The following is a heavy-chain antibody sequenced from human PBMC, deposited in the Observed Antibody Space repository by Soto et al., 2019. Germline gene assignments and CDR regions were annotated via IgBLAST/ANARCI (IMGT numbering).Heavy chain of an antibody. V-gene: IGHV4-4*02. D-gene: IGHD2-15*01. CDR3: ARDRGSGALYYMDV. J-gene: IGHJ6*03. Sequence: SETLSLTCAVSSGSISSSNWWSWVRQPPGKGLEWIGEIYHSGSTNYNPSLKSRVTISVDKSKNQFSLKLSSVTAADTAVYYCARDRGSGALYYMDVWGKGTTVTVSS. CDR2: IYHSGST. CDR1: SGSISSSNW.